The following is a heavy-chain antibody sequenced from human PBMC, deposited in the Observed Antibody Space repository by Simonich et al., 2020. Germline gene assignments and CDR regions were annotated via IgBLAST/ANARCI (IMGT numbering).Heavy chain of an antibody. CDR2: ISNDGSNK. CDR1: GFTFSSYA. CDR3: ARDRNWGWFDP. D-gene: IGHD7-27*01. J-gene: IGHJ5*02. Sequence: QVQLVESGGGVVQPGRSLRLSCAASGFTFSSYAMHWVRQAPGKGLEWVTVISNDGSNKYNADSVKGRFTIARDNSKNPLYLQMNSLRAEDTAVYYCARDRNWGWFDPWGQGTLVTVSS. V-gene: IGHV3-30*07.